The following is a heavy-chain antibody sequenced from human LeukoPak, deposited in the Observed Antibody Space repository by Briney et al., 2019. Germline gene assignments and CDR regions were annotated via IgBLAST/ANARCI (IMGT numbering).Heavy chain of an antibody. CDR1: GFTFSSQG. D-gene: IGHD5-12*01. V-gene: IGHV3-33*01. CDR2: IWYDGSKT. CDR3: ASTRGYSGYDYNDH. Sequence: PGRSLRLSCAASGFTFSSQGMHWVRLAPGKGLEWEALIWYDGSKTYYAESVKGRFTISRDNSKNTLYLQMNSLRAEDTAVYYCASTRGYSGYDYNDHWGQGTLVTVSS. J-gene: IGHJ4*02.